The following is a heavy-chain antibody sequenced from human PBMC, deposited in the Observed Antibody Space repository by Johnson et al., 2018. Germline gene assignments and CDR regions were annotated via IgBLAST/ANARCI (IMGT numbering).Heavy chain of an antibody. D-gene: IGHD1-1*01. CDR1: GFAFSNYA. CDR2: ISGGGGST. CDR3: AKVIRDNWDSAMDL. Sequence: VQLVESGGGLVQPGGSLRLSCAASGFAFSNYAMNWVRQAPGKGLEWLAIISGGGGSTNYADSVRGRFTISRDPSSDTLYLQMNSLRVEDTAVYYLAKVIRDNWDSAMDLWGPGTVVTVSS. J-gene: IGHJ3*01. V-gene: IGHV3-23*04.